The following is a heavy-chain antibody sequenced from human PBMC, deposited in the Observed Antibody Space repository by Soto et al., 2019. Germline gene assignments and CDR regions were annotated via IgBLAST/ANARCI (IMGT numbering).Heavy chain of an antibody. CDR1: GGTFSTYT. Sequence: QVHLVQSGAEVRKPGSSVKVSCKTSGGTFSTYTIYWVRQSPGQGLEWMGRLIPLFGTTRYAQNFKDRVTITAEETTSANNMDLTSLIAEDTALYCCARRLDDGADEGFDVWGEGTAVTVSA. D-gene: IGHD3-16*01. CDR3: ARRLDDGADEGFDV. J-gene: IGHJ3*01. V-gene: IGHV1-69*18. CDR2: LIPLFGTT.